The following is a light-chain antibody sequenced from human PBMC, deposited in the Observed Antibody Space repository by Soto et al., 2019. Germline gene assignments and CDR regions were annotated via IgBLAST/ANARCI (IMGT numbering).Light chain of an antibody. CDR1: QSISSW. J-gene: IGKJ2*01. Sequence: DIQMTQSPSTLSASVGDRVTITCRASQSISSWLAWYQQKPGKAPKLLIYDASSLQSRVPSRFSDSGSGTEFTLTISSLQPDDFATYYCQQYNGYYTFGQGTKLEIK. V-gene: IGKV1-5*01. CDR2: DAS. CDR3: QQYNGYYT.